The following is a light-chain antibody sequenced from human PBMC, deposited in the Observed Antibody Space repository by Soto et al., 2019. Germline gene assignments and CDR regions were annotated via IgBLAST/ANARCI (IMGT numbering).Light chain of an antibody. Sequence: SYELTQSPSVSVAPGQTATITCGGNNIGSKSVNWYQQKAGQAPVLVMSYDSDRPSGIPERFSGSNSGNTATLTLSRVESGDEADYHCQVWDTTNDHHVFGSGTKLTVL. V-gene: IGLV3-21*01. CDR1: NIGSKS. J-gene: IGLJ1*01. CDR2: YDS. CDR3: QVWDTTNDHHV.